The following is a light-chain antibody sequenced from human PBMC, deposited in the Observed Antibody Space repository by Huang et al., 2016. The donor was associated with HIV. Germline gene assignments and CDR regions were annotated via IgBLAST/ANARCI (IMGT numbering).Light chain of an antibody. J-gene: IGKJ2*01. CDR3: QQYNSWPRT. CDR2: GAS. CDR1: EGVISN. Sequence: EMVMTQSPDTLSVSPRERVTLSCRAREGVISNLAWYQQKHGQAPRLLIHGASTRVTGIPARFSGIGSETDFTLTIHSLQSEDLAVYYCQQYNSWPRTFGQGTKLEIK. V-gene: IGKV3-15*01.